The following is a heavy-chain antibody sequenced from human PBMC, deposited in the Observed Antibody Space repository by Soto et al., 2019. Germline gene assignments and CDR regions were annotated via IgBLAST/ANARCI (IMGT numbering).Heavy chain of an antibody. Sequence: GGSLRLSCAASGFTFSSYWMSWVRQAPGKGLEWVANIKQDGSEKYYVDSVKGRFTISRDDSKNTLYLQMNSLKTEDTAVYYCTTDLRATGNDYWGQGTLVTVSS. V-gene: IGHV3-7*05. D-gene: IGHD1-26*01. CDR3: TTDLRATGNDY. CDR1: GFTFSSYW. J-gene: IGHJ4*02. CDR2: IKQDGSEK.